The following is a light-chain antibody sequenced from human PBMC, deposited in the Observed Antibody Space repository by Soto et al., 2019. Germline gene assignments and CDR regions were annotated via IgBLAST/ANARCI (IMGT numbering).Light chain of an antibody. Sequence: DIVMTQSPDSLAVSLGERATVNCMSSQSVFSNSNNKNCIAWYQQKSGQPPKLLIYWASSRESGVPDRFSGGGSGTDFTLTISSLQAEDVATYYCQHYYSIPWTFGQGTRVAIK. J-gene: IGKJ1*01. V-gene: IGKV4-1*01. CDR3: QHYYSIPWT. CDR2: WAS. CDR1: QSVFSNSNNKNC.